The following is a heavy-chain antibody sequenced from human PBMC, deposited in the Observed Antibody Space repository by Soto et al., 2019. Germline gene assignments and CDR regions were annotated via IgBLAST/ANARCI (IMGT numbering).Heavy chain of an antibody. CDR1: GAYVSDFY. D-gene: IGHD1-7*01. V-gene: IGHV4-4*07. J-gene: IGHJ1*01. Sequence: QVQQLESGPGLVKPWDTLSLTCTVSGAYVSDFYWSWIRQPAGKGLVWIWRNTVDGITQYTPSVRSRGTMSMDTSMNQFSLNLQSATAADTALYYGARESGENWTYEAHWGQGPMVTVSS. CDR2: NTVDGIT. CDR3: ARESGENWTYEAH.